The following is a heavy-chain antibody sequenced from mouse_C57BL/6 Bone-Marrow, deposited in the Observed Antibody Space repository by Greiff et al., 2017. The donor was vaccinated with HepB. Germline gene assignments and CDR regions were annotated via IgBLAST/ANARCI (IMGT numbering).Heavy chain of an antibody. V-gene: IGHV1-82*01. CDR2: IYPGDGDT. D-gene: IGHD2-1*01. Sequence: VLLVESGPELVKPGASVKISCKASGYAFSSSWMNWVKQRPGKGLEWIGRIYPGDGDTNYNGKFKGQATLTADKSSSTPYMQLSSLTSEDSAVYCSAVYGNYDYWGQGTTLTVSS. J-gene: IGHJ2*01. CDR1: GYAFSSSW. CDR3: AVYGNYDY.